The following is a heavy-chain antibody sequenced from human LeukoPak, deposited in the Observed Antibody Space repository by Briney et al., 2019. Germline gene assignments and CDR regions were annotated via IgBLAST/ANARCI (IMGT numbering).Heavy chain of an antibody. CDR3: ASSGGAAAAGPDAFDI. CDR1: GYTFTSYY. J-gene: IGHJ3*02. CDR2: INPSGGST. Sequence: ASVKVSCKXSGYTFTSYYMHWVRQSPGQGLEGMGIINPSGGSTSYAQKFQGRVTMTRDTSTSTVYMELSSLRSEDTAVYYCASSGGAAAAGPDAFDIWGQGTMVTVSS. D-gene: IGHD6-13*01. V-gene: IGHV1-46*01.